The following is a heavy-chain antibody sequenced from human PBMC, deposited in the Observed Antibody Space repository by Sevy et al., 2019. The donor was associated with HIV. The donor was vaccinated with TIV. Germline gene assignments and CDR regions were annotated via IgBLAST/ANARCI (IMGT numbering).Heavy chain of an antibody. Sequence: GGSLRLSCAASGFTFSSYGMHWVRQAPGKGLEWVAVISYDGSNKYYADSVKGRFTISRVNSKNTLYLQMNSLRAEDTAVYYCAKDGVVGGYSYGWPIYYYYYYMDVWGKGTTVTVSS. J-gene: IGHJ6*03. CDR2: ISYDGSNK. D-gene: IGHD5-18*01. V-gene: IGHV3-30*18. CDR3: AKDGVVGGYSYGWPIYYYYYYMDV. CDR1: GFTFSSYG.